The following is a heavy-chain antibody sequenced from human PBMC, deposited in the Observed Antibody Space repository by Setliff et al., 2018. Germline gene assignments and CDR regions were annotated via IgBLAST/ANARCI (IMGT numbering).Heavy chain of an antibody. CDR1: GGSFSDSY. CDR2: INYLGNT. Sequence: SETLSLTCAVYGGSFSDSYWSWIRQPPGKGLEWIGDINYLGNTNYNPSLKTRVTISVDTSKNQFSLKLSSVTAADTAVYYCARSGYYDFWSGFLNDAFDIWGQGTMVTVS. CDR3: ARSGYYDFWSGFLNDAFDI. J-gene: IGHJ3*02. V-gene: IGHV4-34*01. D-gene: IGHD3-3*01.